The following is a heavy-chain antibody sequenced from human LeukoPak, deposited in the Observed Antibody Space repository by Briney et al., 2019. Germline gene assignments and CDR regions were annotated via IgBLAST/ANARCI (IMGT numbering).Heavy chain of an antibody. CDR3: ARDFSNTSGFKVVVDF. J-gene: IGHJ4*02. V-gene: IGHV1-18*01. CDR2: ISAYNGDK. D-gene: IGHD3-22*01. CDR1: GFTFTHYS. Sequence: ASVRVSCKTSGFTFTHYSITWVRQAPGQGLEWMGWISAYNGDKKYTQNFQGRVIMTTDTSTSTAYMELWNVRSEDTAVYYCARDFSNTSGFKVVVDFWGQGTLVTVSS.